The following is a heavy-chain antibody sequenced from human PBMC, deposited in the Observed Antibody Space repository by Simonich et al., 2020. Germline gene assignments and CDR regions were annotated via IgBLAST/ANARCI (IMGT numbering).Heavy chain of an antibody. D-gene: IGHD1-26*01. J-gene: IGHJ6*02. CDR3: ARSLGYYYYYYGMDV. CDR1: GGSISSYY. V-gene: IGHV4-59*08. CDR2: IYSSGST. Sequence: QVQLQESGPGLVKPSETLSLTCTVSGGSISSYYWSWIRQPPGKGLEWIGYIYSSGSTNYNPSLKSRVTNSVDTSKNQFSLKLSSVTAADTAVYYCARSLGYYYYYYGMDVWGQGTTVTVSS.